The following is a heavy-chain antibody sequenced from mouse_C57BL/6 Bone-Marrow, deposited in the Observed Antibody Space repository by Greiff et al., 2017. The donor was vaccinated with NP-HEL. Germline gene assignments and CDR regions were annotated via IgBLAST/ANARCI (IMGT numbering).Heavy chain of an antibody. CDR1: GFTFSDFY. CDR2: SRNKANDYTT. J-gene: IGHJ3*01. CDR3: ARDEGELTGFAY. Sequence: EVKVVESGGGLVQSGRSLRLSCATSGFTFSDFYMEWVRQAPGKGLEWIAASRNKANDYTTEYSASVKGRFIVSRDTSQSILYLQMNALIAEDTAIYYCARDEGELTGFAYWGQGTLVTVSA. V-gene: IGHV7-1*01. D-gene: IGHD4-1*01.